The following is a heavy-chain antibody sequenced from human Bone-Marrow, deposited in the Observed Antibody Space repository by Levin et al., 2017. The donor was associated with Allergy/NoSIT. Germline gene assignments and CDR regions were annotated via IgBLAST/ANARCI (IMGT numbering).Heavy chain of an antibody. CDR1: GFPFSTYA. CDR2: ISYDGSNK. CDR3: ARGVGATHY. V-gene: IGHV3-30-3*01. J-gene: IGHJ4*02. Sequence: GESLRLSCAASGFPFSTYAFHWVRQAPGKGLEWVAFISYDGSNKYYADSVKGRFTLSRDNSKNTLYLQMNSLRPEDTAVYYCARGVGATHYWGQGTLVTVSS. D-gene: IGHD1-26*01.